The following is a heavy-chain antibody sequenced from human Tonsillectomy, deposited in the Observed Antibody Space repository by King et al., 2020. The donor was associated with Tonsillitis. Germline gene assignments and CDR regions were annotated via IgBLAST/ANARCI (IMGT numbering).Heavy chain of an antibody. Sequence: VQLVESGGDLVQPGGSLRLSCAASGFIFSSYWMSWVRQAPGKGLEWVANIMQDGSEKYYVDSVKGRFTISRDNAKNSLYLQMNSLRAEDTAVYYCARVSYYYDSSGYFDAFDIWGQGTMVTVSS. V-gene: IGHV3-7*03. CDR1: GFIFSSYW. CDR2: IMQDGSEK. D-gene: IGHD3-22*01. CDR3: ARVSYYYDSSGYFDAFDI. J-gene: IGHJ3*02.